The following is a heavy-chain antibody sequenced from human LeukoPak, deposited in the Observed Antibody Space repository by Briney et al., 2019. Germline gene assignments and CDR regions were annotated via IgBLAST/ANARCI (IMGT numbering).Heavy chain of an antibody. CDR1: GFTFSSYA. J-gene: IGHJ4*02. Sequence: GGSLRLSCAASGFTFSSYAMHWVRQAPGKGLEWVAVISYDGSNKYYADSVKGRFTISRGNSKNTLYLQMNSLRAEDTAVYYCARDRGLAAAPDYWGQGTLVTVSS. V-gene: IGHV3-30-3*01. CDR3: ARDRGLAAAPDY. D-gene: IGHD6-13*01. CDR2: ISYDGSNK.